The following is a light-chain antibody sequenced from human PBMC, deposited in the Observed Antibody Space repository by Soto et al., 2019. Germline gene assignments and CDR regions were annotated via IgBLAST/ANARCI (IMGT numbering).Light chain of an antibody. CDR3: SSYTTSSTWV. V-gene: IGLV2-14*01. CDR1: SSDVGGYNY. J-gene: IGLJ3*02. Sequence: ALTQPASVSGSPGQSITISCTGTSSDVGGYNYVSWYQQHPGKAPKLIIYEVSNRPSGVSNRFSGSKSGNTASLTISGLQAEDEADYYCSSYTTSSTWVFGGGTKVTVL. CDR2: EVS.